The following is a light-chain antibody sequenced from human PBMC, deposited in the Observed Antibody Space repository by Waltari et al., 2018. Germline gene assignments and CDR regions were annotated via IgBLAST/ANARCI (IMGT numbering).Light chain of an antibody. J-gene: IGLJ2*01. Sequence: QSVLTQPPSVSGAPGQSVTISCTGTSSNIGTDHDVHWYQQFPGTAPKLLIYSTTNRPSVFPARFSGSKSGTSASLAVTGLQTEDEADYYCQSFDSSLGGVLFGGGTHLTVL. CDR2: STT. CDR1: SSNIGTDHD. CDR3: QSFDSSLGGVL. V-gene: IGLV1-40*01.